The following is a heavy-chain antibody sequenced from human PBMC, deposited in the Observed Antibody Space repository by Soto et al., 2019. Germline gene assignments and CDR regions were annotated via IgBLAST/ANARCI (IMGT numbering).Heavy chain of an antibody. V-gene: IGHV1-3*01. Sequence: GASVKVSCKASGYTFTSYAMHWVRQAPGQRLEWMGWINAGNGNTKYPQKFQGRVTITRDTSASTAYMELSSLRSEDTAVYYCARDKRFLEIDYWGQGTLVTVSS. CDR1: GYTFTSYA. CDR2: INAGNGNT. D-gene: IGHD3-3*01. CDR3: ARDKRFLEIDY. J-gene: IGHJ4*02.